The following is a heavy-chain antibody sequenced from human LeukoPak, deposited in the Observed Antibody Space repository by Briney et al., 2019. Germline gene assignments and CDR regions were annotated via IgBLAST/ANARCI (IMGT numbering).Heavy chain of an antibody. D-gene: IGHD3-3*01. J-gene: IGHJ6*04. CDR1: GFTFSSYS. CDR2: IKEDGSDT. Sequence: PGGSLRLSCAASGFTFSSYSMKWVRQAPGKGLEWVANIKEDGSDTQYVDSVKGQFTISRDNAEKSLYLQMDGLRAEDTAVYYCVRESDFWSGRGIGRPLDVWGNGTTVTVSS. V-gene: IGHV3-7*01. CDR3: VRESDFWSGRGIGRPLDV.